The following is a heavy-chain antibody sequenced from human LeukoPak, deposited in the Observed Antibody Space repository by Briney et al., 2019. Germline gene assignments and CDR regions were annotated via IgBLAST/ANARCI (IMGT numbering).Heavy chain of an antibody. D-gene: IGHD2-2*01. J-gene: IGHJ1*01. CDR2: INHSGST. Sequence: SETLSLTCAVHGGSFGGYYWSWIRQPPGKGLEWIGEINHSGSTNYNPSLKSRVTISVDTSKNQFSLKLSSVTAADTAVYYCARDSRYCSSTSCPQNGRRYFQHWGQGTLLTVSS. CDR3: ARDSRYCSSTSCPQNGRRYFQH. CDR1: GGSFGGYY. V-gene: IGHV4-34*01.